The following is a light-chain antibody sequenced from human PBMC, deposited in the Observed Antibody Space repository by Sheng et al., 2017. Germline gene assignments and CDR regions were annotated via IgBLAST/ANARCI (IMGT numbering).Light chain of an antibody. CDR1: QRINTY. J-gene: IGKJ2*01. V-gene: IGKV1-39*01. Sequence: DIQMTQSPSSLSASIGDRVIITCRASQRINTYLNWYQQKPGKAPKLLIYATSNLQSGVPSRFSGSGSGTDFTLTISSLQSEDFATYHCQQTYSAPYTFGQGTKLEI. CDR2: ATS. CDR3: QQTYSAPYT.